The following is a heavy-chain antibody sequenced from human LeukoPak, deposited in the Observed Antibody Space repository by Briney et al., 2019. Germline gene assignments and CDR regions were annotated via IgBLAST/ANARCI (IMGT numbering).Heavy chain of an antibody. CDR3: ARGWKSCSSTSCYRAFDP. Sequence: SETLSLTCTVSGGSISSGGYYWSWIRQHPGKGLEWIGYIYYSGSTYYNPSLKSRVTISVDTSKNQFPLKLSSVTAADTAVYYCARGWKSCSSTSCYRAFDPWGQGTLVTVSS. CDR1: GGSISSGGYY. V-gene: IGHV4-31*03. J-gene: IGHJ5*02. D-gene: IGHD2-2*02. CDR2: IYYSGST.